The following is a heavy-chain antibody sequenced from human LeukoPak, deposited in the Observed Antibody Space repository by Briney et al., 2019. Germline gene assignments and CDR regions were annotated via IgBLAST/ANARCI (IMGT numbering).Heavy chain of an antibody. J-gene: IGHJ4*02. CDR2: ISSSSSYI. CDR1: GFTFSSYS. Sequence: GGSLRLSCAASGFTFSSYSMNWVRQAPGKGLEWVSSISSSSSYIYYADSVKGRFTISRDNSKNTLYLQMNSLRTEDTAVYSCARGYCTSTSCYNDYWGQGTLVTVSS. V-gene: IGHV3-21*01. D-gene: IGHD2-2*02. CDR3: ARGYCTSTSCYNDY.